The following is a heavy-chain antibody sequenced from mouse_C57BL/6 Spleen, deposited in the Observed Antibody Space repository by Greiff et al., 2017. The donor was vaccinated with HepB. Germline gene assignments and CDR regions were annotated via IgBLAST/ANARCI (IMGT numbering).Heavy chain of an antibody. CDR2: INPGSGGT. CDR3: ARRRNSNYAYYFDY. D-gene: IGHD2-5*01. V-gene: IGHV1-54*01. J-gene: IGHJ2*01. CDR1: GYAFTNYL. Sequence: VKLQESGAELVRPGTSVKVSCKASGYAFTNYLIEWVKQRPGQGLEWIGVINPGSGGTNYNEKFKGKARLTADKSSSTAYMQLSSLTSEDSAVYFCARRRNSNYAYYFDYWGQGTTLTVSS.